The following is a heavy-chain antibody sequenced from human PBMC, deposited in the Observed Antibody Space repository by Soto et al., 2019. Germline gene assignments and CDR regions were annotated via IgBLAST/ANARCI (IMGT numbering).Heavy chain of an antibody. CDR2: ISYDGSNK. J-gene: IGHJ2*01. CDR3: ARNYYDSSGTVRGDWYFDL. CDR1: GFTFSSYA. Sequence: QVQLVESGGGVVQPGRSLRLSCAASGFTFSSYAMHWVRQAPGKGLEWVAVISYDGSNKYYADSVKGRFTISRDNSKNTLYLQMNSLRAEDTAVYYWARNYYDSSGTVRGDWYFDLWGRGTLVTVSS. D-gene: IGHD3-22*01. V-gene: IGHV3-30-3*01.